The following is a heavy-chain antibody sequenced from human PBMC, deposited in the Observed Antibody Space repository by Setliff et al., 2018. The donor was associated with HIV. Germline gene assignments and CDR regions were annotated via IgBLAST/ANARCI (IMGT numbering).Heavy chain of an antibody. Sequence: ASVKVSCKASGFTFTNSAVQWVRQARGQRLEWIGWIVVGSGNTNYAQKFQERVTITMDMSTSRAYMELSGLRTEDTAVYYCAADPQTGTTSYDAFDIWGQGTVVTVS. V-gene: IGHV1-58*01. J-gene: IGHJ3*02. CDR1: GFTFTNSA. CDR3: AADPQTGTTSYDAFDI. D-gene: IGHD1-7*01. CDR2: IVVGSGNT.